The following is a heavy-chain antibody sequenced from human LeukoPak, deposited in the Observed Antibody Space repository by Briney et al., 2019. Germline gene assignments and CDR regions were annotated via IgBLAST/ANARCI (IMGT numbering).Heavy chain of an antibody. J-gene: IGHJ6*03. CDR3: ARNGAPVVTAVTPYYYYMDV. V-gene: IGHV3-7*01. CDR2: IKQDGSEK. D-gene: IGHD2-21*02. Sequence: GGSLRLSCAASGFTFSNYWMSWVRQAPGKGLEWVGNIKQDGSEKYYVDSVKGRFTISRDNARNSLYLQMNSLRAEDTAVYYCARNGAPVVTAVTPYYYYMDVWGKGTTVTVSS. CDR1: GFTFSNYW.